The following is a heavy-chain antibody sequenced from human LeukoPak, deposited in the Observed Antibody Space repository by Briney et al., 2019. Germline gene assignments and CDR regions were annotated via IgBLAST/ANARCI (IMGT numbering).Heavy chain of an antibody. Sequence: SVKVSCKASGGTFSSYAISWVRQAPGQGLEWMGGIIPIFGTANYAQKFQGRVTITADESTSTAYMELSSLRSEVTAVYYCARGXXXXLEXXXXYXGXGTLVTVSS. CDR3: ARGXXXXLEXXXXY. J-gene: IGHJ4*01. V-gene: IGHV1-69*13. CDR2: IIPIFGTA. D-gene: IGHD3-3*01. CDR1: GGTFSSYA.